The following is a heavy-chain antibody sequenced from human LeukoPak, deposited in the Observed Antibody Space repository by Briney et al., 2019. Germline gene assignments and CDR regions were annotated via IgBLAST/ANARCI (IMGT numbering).Heavy chain of an antibody. CDR1: GGTFNTYT. V-gene: IGHV1-69*13. CDR3: AGDDYYYGSGSLWGVY. D-gene: IGHD3-10*01. J-gene: IGHJ4*02. Sequence: ASVKVSCTTSGGTFNTYTLNWVRQAPGQGLEWMGGIIPIHGTTNYAQKFQGRVTITADESTSTAYMELSSLRSEDTAVYYCAGDDYYYGSGSLWGVYWGQGTLVTVSS. CDR2: IIPIHGTT.